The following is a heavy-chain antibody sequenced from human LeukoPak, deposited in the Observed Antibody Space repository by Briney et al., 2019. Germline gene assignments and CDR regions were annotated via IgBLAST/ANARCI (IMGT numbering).Heavy chain of an antibody. CDR2: IYYSGST. CDR3: ARGVVIAPQTLDY. V-gene: IGHV4-59*01. CDR1: GESISGFY. D-gene: IGHD2-21*01. J-gene: IGHJ4*02. Sequence: SETLSLTCTVSGESISGFYWTWIRQPPGKGLEWIGYIYYSGSTNYNPSLKSRVTISVDTSKNQFSLKLSSVTAADTAVYYCARGVVIAPQTLDYWGQGTLVTVSS.